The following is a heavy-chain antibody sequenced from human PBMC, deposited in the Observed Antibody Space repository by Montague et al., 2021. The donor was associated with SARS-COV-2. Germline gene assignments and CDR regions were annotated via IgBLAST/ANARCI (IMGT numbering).Heavy chain of an antibody. CDR2: INHGGNT. CDR3: ARLRDGVVPSPILGVGPYYTYYYMDV. Sequence: SETLSLTCAVHGGSFSGYSWNWIRQPPGKGLEWIGEINHGGNTNYNPSLKNRLTISVDTSKNQFSLKLTSVAATDTAVYYCARLRDGVVPSPILGVGPYYTYYYMDVWGKGTTVTVSS. J-gene: IGHJ6*03. D-gene: IGHD2-15*01. V-gene: IGHV4-34*01. CDR1: GGSFSGYS.